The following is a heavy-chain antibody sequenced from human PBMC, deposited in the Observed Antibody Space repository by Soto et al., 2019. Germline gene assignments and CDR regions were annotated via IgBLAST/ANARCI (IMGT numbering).Heavy chain of an antibody. D-gene: IGHD1-20*01. CDR2: IIPIFGTA. CDR1: GGTFSSYA. J-gene: IGHJ6*02. Sequence: SVKVSCKASGGTFSSYAISWVRQAPGQGLEWMGGIIPIFGTANYAQKFQGRATITADESTSTAYMELSSLRSEDTAVYYCARRITGTTWGPYYYYGMDVWGQGTTVTVSS. CDR3: ARRITGTTWGPYYYYGMDV. V-gene: IGHV1-69*13.